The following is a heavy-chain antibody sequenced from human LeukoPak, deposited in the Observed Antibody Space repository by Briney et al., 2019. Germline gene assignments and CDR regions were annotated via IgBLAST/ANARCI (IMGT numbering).Heavy chain of an antibody. CDR3: ARDRDYYDSGSSYFGY. V-gene: IGHV4-59*01. CDR2: IYYTGST. CDR1: GGSIRSYY. Sequence: PSETLSLTCTVSGGSIRSYYWSWIRQPPGKGLEWIGYIYYTGSTNYNPSLKSRVTISVDTSKNQFSLKLSSVTAADTAVYYCARDRDYYDSGSSYFGYWGQGTLVTVSS. D-gene: IGHD3-10*01. J-gene: IGHJ4*02.